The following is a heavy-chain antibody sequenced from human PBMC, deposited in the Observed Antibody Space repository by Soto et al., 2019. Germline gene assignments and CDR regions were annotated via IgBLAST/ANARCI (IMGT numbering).Heavy chain of an antibody. CDR1: GFTFSSYA. Sequence: GGSLRLSCAASGFTFSSYAMSWVRQAPGKGLEWVSAISGSGGSTYYADSVKGRFTISRDNSKNTLYLQMNSLRAEDTAVYYCARDWGYCSSTSCSHTKPIEWYMDVWGKGTTVTVSS. CDR3: ARDWGYCSSTSCSHTKPIEWYMDV. J-gene: IGHJ6*03. V-gene: IGHV3-23*01. CDR2: ISGSGGST. D-gene: IGHD2-2*01.